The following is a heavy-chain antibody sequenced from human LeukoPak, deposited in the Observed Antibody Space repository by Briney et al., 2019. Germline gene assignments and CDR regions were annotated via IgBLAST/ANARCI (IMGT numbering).Heavy chain of an antibody. V-gene: IGHV3-7*01. J-gene: IGHJ5*02. CDR3: ARKACSGGSCYSFNWFDP. CDR1: GFTFSNYW. Sequence: PGGSLRLSCAASGFTFSNYWMGWVRQAPGKGLEWVANIKQDGGEKYYVDSVKGRFTIPRDNAKNSLFLQMNSLRAEDTAVYYCARKACSGGSCYSFNWFDPWGQGTLVTVSS. D-gene: IGHD2-15*01. CDR2: IKQDGGEK.